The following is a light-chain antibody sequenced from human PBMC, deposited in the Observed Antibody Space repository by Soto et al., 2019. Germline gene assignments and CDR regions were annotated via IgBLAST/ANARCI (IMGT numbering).Light chain of an antibody. Sequence: DIVMTQSPDSLAVSLGARATINCKSSQSLLYSSNNKNYLAWYQQKSGQPPKLLIYWASTRESGVPDRFSGRGSGTDFTLTISRLQAEDVAVYYCQQYYRPPLTFGGGTKVEIK. J-gene: IGKJ4*01. V-gene: IGKV4-1*01. CDR1: QSLLYSSNNKNY. CDR3: QQYYRPPLT. CDR2: WAS.